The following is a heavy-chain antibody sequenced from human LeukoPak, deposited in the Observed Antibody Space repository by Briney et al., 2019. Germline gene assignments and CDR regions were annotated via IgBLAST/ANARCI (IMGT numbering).Heavy chain of an antibody. Sequence: ASVKVSCKASGYTFTSYYMHWVRQAPGQGLEWMGIINPSGGSTSYAQKFQGRVTMTRDMSTSTVYMELSSLRSEDMAVYYCARIGPRYYFDYWGQGTLVTVSS. J-gene: IGHJ4*02. CDR1: GYTFTSYY. CDR2: INPSGGST. CDR3: ARIGPRYYFDY. V-gene: IGHV1-46*01.